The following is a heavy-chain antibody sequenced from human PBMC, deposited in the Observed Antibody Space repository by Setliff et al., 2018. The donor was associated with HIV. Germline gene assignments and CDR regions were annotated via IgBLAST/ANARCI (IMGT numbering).Heavy chain of an antibody. CDR3: ARGDYDYYYYYMDV. CDR2: IIPLHGIA. V-gene: IGHV1-69*10. J-gene: IGHJ6*03. Sequence: ASVKVSCKASGGTFSNYAITWVRQAPGQGLEWMGGIIPLHGIANYIQKFQGRVTITADKSTTTAYMELSSLRSEDTAVYYCARGDYDYYYYYMDVWGKGTTVTVSS. CDR1: GGTFSNYA. D-gene: IGHD4-17*01.